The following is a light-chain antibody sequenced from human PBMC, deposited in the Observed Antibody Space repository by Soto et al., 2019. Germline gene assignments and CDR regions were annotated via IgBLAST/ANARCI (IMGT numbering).Light chain of an antibody. J-gene: IGKJ1*01. Sequence: EIVLTQSPGTLSVSPGERATLSCRATQSINRGYLAWYQQKPGQAPRVIIYAASGRAAGIPDRFSGSGSGTDFTLTINSLEPEDSAVYYCHQYGSSPRTFGQGTKVEIK. CDR3: HQYGSSPRT. V-gene: IGKV3-20*01. CDR2: AAS. CDR1: QSINRGY.